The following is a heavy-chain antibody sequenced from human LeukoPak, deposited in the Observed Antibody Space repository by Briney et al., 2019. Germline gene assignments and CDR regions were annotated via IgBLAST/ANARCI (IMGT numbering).Heavy chain of an antibody. V-gene: IGHV3-23*01. J-gene: IGHJ2*01. D-gene: IGHD3-10*01. CDR3: AKHGPRVTTSYWYFDL. Sequence: GGSLRLSCTASGFTFSNYAMSWVRQAPGKGLEWVSGISGSGATTYYADSVKGRFTISRDNSKNTLYLQMNSLRAEDTAVYYCAKHGPRVTTSYWYFDLWGRGTLVTVSS. CDR2: ISGSGATT. CDR1: GFTFSNYA.